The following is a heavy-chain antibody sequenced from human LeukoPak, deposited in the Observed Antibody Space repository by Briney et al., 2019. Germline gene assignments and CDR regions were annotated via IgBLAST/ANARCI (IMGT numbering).Heavy chain of an antibody. CDR2: IAPSDSYT. CDR1: GYSFTRYC. D-gene: IGHD5-12*01. V-gene: IGHV5-10-1*01. Sequence: GESLRISCKGSGYSFTRYCISWVRPVPGKGLAWMGRIAPSDSYTNYSPSFQGHVTISADKSISTAYLQWSSLKASDTAMYYCASFRGYSGYDDDYWGQGTLVTVSS. J-gene: IGHJ4*02. CDR3: ASFRGYSGYDDDY.